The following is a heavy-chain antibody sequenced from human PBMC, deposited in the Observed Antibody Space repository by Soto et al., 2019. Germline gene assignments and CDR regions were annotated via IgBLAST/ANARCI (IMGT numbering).Heavy chain of an antibody. D-gene: IGHD4-17*01. CDR1: GGSVSNKTYY. J-gene: IGHJ4*02. CDR3: ARTTAVPNTLRSRYFFDY. V-gene: IGHV4-61*01. Sequence: SETLSLTCTVSGGSVSNKTYYWSWIRQPPGKRLEWIGYVYYSGTTNYNPSLKSRVTISVGLSKNQFSLRLSSVTTADTALYYCARTTAVPNTLRSRYFFDYWGQGTLVTVSS. CDR2: VYYSGTT.